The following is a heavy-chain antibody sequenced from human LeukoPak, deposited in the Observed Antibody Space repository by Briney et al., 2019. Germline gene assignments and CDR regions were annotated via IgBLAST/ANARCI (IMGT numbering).Heavy chain of an antibody. V-gene: IGHV1-2*02. CDR2: INPNSGGT. CDR3: ATLTYYYDSSGYYFDY. D-gene: IGHD3-22*01. CDR1: GYSFSDYY. J-gene: IGHJ4*02. Sequence: ASVKVSCKASGYSFSDYYMQWLRQAPGQGFEWMGWINPNSGGTNYAQKFQGRVTMTRDTSISTAYMELSRLRSDDTAVYYCATLTYYYDSSGYYFDYWGQGTLVTVSS.